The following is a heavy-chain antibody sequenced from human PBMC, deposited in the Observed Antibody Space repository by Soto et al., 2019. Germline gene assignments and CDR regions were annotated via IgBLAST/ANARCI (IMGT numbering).Heavy chain of an antibody. V-gene: IGHV1-69*02. Sequence: GASVKVSCKASGDTFSFYTINWVRQAPGLGLEWVGRINPILSMSNYAQKFQGRVTMTADKSTNTAYMELRSLRSEDTAVYYCARGGYFDSWGQGTLVTVSS. CDR3: ARGGYFDS. CDR1: GDTFSFYT. D-gene: IGHD6-13*01. CDR2: INPILSMS. J-gene: IGHJ4*02.